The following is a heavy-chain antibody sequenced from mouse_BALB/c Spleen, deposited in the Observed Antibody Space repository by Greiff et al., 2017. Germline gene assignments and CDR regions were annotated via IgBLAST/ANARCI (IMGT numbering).Heavy chain of an antibody. J-gene: IGHJ4*01. CDR2: IYPGDGDT. D-gene: IGHD2-3*01. CDR1: GYTFTSYW. CDR3: ARWDAMDY. V-gene: IGHV1-87*01. Sequence: VQLQESGAELARPGASVKLSCKASGYTFTSYWMQWVKQRPGQGLEWIGAIYPGDGDTRYTQKFKGKATLTADKSSSTAYMQLSSLASEDSAVYYCARWDAMDYWGQGTSVTVSS.